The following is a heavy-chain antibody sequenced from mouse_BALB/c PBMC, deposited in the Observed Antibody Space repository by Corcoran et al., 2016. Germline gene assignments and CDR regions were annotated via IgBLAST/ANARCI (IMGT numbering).Heavy chain of an antibody. CDR3: ARREAYYRYDSYFDV. CDR1: GYSITSGYY. Sequence: DVQLQESGPGLVKPSPSLSLTCSVTGYSITSGYYWNWIRQFPGNKLELMGYISYDGSNNYNPSLKNRISINCYTSKNQFFLKLNSVTTEDTATYYCARREAYYRYDSYFDVGGAGTTVTVSS. CDR2: ISYDGSN. V-gene: IGHV3-6*02. D-gene: IGHD2-14*01. J-gene: IGHJ1*01.